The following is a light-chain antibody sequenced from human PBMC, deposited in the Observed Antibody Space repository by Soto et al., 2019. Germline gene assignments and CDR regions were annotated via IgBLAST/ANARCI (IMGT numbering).Light chain of an antibody. V-gene: IGKV3-15*01. CDR1: QSISNS. CDR3: PPYNSWPSRT. Sequence: EIVMTQSPASLSVSPGETATLSCRASQSISNSLAWYQKKPGQAPSLLIYGASTRATGITARFSGSGSGTEFNRAISRLKSEDSALYYCPPYNSWPSRTFGQGTKREIK. J-gene: IGKJ2*01. CDR2: GAS.